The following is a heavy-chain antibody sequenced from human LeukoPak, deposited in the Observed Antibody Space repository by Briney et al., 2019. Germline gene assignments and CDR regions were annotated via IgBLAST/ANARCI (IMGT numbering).Heavy chain of an antibody. Sequence: GGSLRLSCAASGFTVSSNYMSWVRQAPGKGLEWVSVIYSGGSTYYADSVKGRFTISRDNSKNTLYLQMNSLRAEGTAVYYCARTQAPYCSGGSCYSDDAFDIWGQGTMVTVSS. J-gene: IGHJ3*02. V-gene: IGHV3-53*01. CDR2: IYSGGST. D-gene: IGHD2-15*01. CDR1: GFTVSSNY. CDR3: ARTQAPYCSGGSCYSDDAFDI.